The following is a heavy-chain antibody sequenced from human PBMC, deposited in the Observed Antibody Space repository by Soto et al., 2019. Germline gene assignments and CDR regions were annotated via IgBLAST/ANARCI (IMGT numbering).Heavy chain of an antibody. CDR1: GFTFSSYG. CDR2: ISYDGSNK. D-gene: IGHD2-2*01. V-gene: IGHV3-30*18. CDR3: AKAPKLLSIVVVPAGSDY. Sequence: GGSLRLSCAASGFTFSSYGMHWVRQAPGKGLEWVAVISYDGSNKYYADSVKGRFTISRDNSKNTLYLQMNSLRAEDTAVYYCAKAPKLLSIVVVPAGSDYWGQGTLVTVSS. J-gene: IGHJ4*02.